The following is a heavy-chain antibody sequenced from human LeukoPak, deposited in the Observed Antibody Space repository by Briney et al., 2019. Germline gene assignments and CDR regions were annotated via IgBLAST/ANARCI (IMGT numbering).Heavy chain of an antibody. CDR2: ISSSSNYI. D-gene: IGHD6-19*01. CDR3: ARDPGRSGWDY. V-gene: IGHV3-21*01. CDR1: GITGYS. Sequence: GGSLRLSCAASGITGYSMHWVRQAPGKGLEWVCSISSSSNYIYCADSVKGRFTISRDNAKNSLFLQMNSLRAEDTAVYYCARDPGRSGWDYWGQGALVTVSS. J-gene: IGHJ4*02.